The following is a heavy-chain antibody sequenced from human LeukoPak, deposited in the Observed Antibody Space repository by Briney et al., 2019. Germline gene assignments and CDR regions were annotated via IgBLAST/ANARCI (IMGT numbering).Heavy chain of an antibody. J-gene: IGHJ2*01. CDR1: GFTFSSYN. Sequence: GGCLRLSCAASGFTFSSYNMNWVRQAPGKGLEWVSFISSSSSSIYYADSVSGQFTISRDNAKNSLYLQMNSLRDEDTAVYYCARGKYPYWYFDLWGRGTLVTVSS. V-gene: IGHV3-48*02. D-gene: IGHD2/OR15-2a*01. CDR3: ARGKYPYWYFDL. CDR2: ISSSSSSI.